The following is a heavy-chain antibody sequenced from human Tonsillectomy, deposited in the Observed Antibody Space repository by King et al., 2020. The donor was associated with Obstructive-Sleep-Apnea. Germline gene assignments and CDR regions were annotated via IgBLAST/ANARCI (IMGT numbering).Heavy chain of an antibody. D-gene: IGHD6-6*01. CDR3: ARTEYSSSSWSAFDI. CDR2: IYYSGST. J-gene: IGHJ3*02. Sequence: VQLQESGPGLVKPSETLSLTCTVSGGSISSYYWSWIRQPPGKGLEWIGYIYYSGSTNYNPSLKSRVTISVDTSKNQFSLKLSSVTAADTAVYYCARTEYSSSSWSAFDIWGHGTMVTVSS. V-gene: IGHV4-59*08. CDR1: GGSISSYY.